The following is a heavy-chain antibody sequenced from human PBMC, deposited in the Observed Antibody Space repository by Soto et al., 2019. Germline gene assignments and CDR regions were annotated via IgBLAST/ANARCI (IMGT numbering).Heavy chain of an antibody. V-gene: IGHV4-31*03. J-gene: IGHJ5*02. Sequence: QVQLQESGPGLVKPSQTLSLTCTVSGGSISSGAYYWSWIRQHPGKGLEWIGHIFYSGSTYYNPSLESRVIISVDTSKNQFSLNLSSVTAADTAVYYCARDPLRGHLRGFDPWGQGTLVTVSS. CDR1: GGSISSGAYY. CDR2: IFYSGST. CDR3: ARDPLRGHLRGFDP. D-gene: IGHD4-17*01.